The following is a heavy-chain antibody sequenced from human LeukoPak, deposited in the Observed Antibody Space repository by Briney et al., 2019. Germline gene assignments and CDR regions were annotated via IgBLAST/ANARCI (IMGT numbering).Heavy chain of an antibody. D-gene: IGHD6-25*01. V-gene: IGHV4-30-2*01. J-gene: IGHJ4*02. Sequence: SETLSLTCTVSGGSISSGGYYWSWIRQPPGKGLEWIGYIYHSGSTYYNPSLKSRVTISVDRSKNQFSLKLSSVTAADTAVYYCAGGEVSARLFDYWGQGTLVTVSS. CDR2: IYHSGST. CDR1: GGSISSGGYY. CDR3: AGGEVSARLFDY.